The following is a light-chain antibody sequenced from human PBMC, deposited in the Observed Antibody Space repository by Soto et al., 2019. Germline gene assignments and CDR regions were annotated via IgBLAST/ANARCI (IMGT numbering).Light chain of an antibody. Sequence: DIVMTQSPDSLAVSLGERATINCKSSQSVFYSPANKNYLAWYQHKPGQPPKVLIYWASARESGVPDRFSGSGSGTDFTLTISSLQAEDVAVYYCQQDYSTWTFGQGTKVEIK. CDR1: QSVFYSPANKNY. V-gene: IGKV4-1*01. CDR2: WAS. J-gene: IGKJ1*01. CDR3: QQDYSTWT.